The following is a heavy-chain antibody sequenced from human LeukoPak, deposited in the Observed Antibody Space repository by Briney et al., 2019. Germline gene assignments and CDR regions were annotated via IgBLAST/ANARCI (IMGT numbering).Heavy chain of an antibody. Sequence: PGGSLRLSCAASEFTFTNYALSWARQAPGKGLEWVSFINPRSTSTYYSDSVRGRFAISRDDAKNSLYLQMNSLRGEDTAVYYCTRSRPVGGITFDNWGQGTLVTVSS. CDR2: INPRSTST. J-gene: IGHJ4*02. CDR3: TRSRPVGGITFDN. V-gene: IGHV3-48*04. D-gene: IGHD3-16*01. CDR1: EFTFTNYA.